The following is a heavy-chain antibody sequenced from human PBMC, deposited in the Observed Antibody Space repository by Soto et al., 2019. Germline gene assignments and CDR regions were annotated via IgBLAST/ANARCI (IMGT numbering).Heavy chain of an antibody. CDR1: GGSISSTSYC. CDR3: AKDPQGRGWFDP. CDR2: IYYTGGT. J-gene: IGHJ5*02. Sequence: SETLSLTCTVSGGSISSTSYCWNWIRQPPGKGLEWIGFIYYTGGTNYNPSLKSRVTISVDTSKNQFSLKLSSVTAADTAVYYCAKDPQGRGWFDPWGQGTLVTVSS. V-gene: IGHV4-61*01.